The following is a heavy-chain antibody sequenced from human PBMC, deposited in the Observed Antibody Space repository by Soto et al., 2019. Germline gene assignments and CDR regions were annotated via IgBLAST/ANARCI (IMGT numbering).Heavy chain of an antibody. CDR3: ARGAILTGYPLGELDY. D-gene: IGHD3-9*01. Sequence: QVQLVQSGAEVKKPGSSVKVSYKASGGTFSSYAISWVRQAPGQGLEWMGGIIPIFGTANYAQKFQGRVTITADESTSTAYMELSSLRSEDTAVYYCARGAILTGYPLGELDYWGQGTLVTVSS. V-gene: IGHV1-69*01. J-gene: IGHJ4*02. CDR1: GGTFSSYA. CDR2: IIPIFGTA.